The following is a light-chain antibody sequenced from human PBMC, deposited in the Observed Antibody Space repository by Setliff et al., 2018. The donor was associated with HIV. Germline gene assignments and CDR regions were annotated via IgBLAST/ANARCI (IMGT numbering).Light chain of an antibody. J-gene: IGLJ2*01. Sequence: QTVVTQAPSFSVSPGGTVTLTCGLSSGSVSTSYYPSWYQQTPGQAPRTLIYNTNTRSSGVPDRFSGSILGNKAALTITGAQADDESDYYCVLYMGRGSLIFGGGTKVTVL. V-gene: IGLV8-61*01. CDR3: VLYMGRGSLI. CDR2: NTN. CDR1: SGSVSTSYY.